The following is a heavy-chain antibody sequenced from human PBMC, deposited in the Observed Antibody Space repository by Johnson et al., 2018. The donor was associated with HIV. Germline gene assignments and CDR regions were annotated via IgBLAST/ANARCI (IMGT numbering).Heavy chain of an antibody. J-gene: IGHJ3*02. V-gene: IGHV3-15*01. CDR3: ARGVGGAGDDAFDI. D-gene: IGHD6-19*01. CDR1: GFTFSSYW. Sequence: VQLVESGGGLVQPGGSLRLSCAASGFTFSSYWMSWVRQAPGKGLEWVGRIKSKTDGGTTDYAAPVKGRFTISRDNSKNTLYLQMNSLRAEDTAVYYCARGVGGAGDDAFDIWGQGTMVTVSS. CDR2: IKSKTDGGTT.